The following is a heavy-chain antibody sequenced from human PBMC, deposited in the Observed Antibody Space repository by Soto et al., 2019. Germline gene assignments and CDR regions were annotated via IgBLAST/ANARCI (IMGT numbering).Heavy chain of an antibody. Sequence: QVQLQESGPGLVKPSQTLSLTCTVSGGSISSGGYYWSWIRQHPGKGLEWIGYIYYSGRTYYNPSLKSRVTTSVDTSKNQFSLKLSPVTAADTAVYYCARAMIVKGGFFDIWGQGTMVTVSS. CDR2: IYYSGRT. CDR3: ARAMIVKGGFFDI. V-gene: IGHV4-31*03. J-gene: IGHJ3*02. CDR1: GGSISSGGYY. D-gene: IGHD3-22*01.